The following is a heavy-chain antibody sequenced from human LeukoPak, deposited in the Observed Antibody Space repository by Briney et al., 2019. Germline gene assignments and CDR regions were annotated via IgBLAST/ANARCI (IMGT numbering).Heavy chain of an antibody. CDR1: GGSVSSGSYY. CDR3: ARGVGAIESSPLFDY. J-gene: IGHJ4*02. V-gene: IGHV4-61*01. Sequence: SETLSLTCTVSGGSVSSGSYYWSWIRQPPGKGLEWIGYIYYSGSTNYNPSLKSRVTISVDTSKNQFSLKLSSVTAADTAVYYCARGVGAIESSPLFDYWGQGTLVTVSS. CDR2: IYYSGST. D-gene: IGHD1-26*01.